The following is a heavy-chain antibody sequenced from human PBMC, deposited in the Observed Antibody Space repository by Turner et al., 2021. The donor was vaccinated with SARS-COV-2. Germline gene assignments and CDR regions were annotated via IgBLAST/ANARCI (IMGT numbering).Heavy chain of an antibody. CDR1: GYAFTHHG. J-gene: IGHJ4*02. CDR3: ARDPSNTSGRYQYFDY. D-gene: IGHD6-19*01. Sequence: QGQLVQSGAEVKKPGVSVKVACTASGYAFTHHGISWVRQAPGQGLEWMGWISCYNGDTKYAEKFQGRVTMTKDTSTGTAYMEMTSLRSDDTAVYYCARDPSNTSGRYQYFDYWGQGTLVTVSS. CDR2: ISCYNGDT. V-gene: IGHV1-18*01.